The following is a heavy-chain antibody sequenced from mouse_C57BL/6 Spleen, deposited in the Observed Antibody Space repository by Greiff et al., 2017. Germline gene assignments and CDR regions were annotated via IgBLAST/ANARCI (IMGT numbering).Heavy chain of an antibody. D-gene: IGHD1-1*01. CDR2: ISSGGDYI. Sequence: EVKLVESGEGLVKPGGSLKLSCAASGFTFSSYAMSWVRQTPEKRLEWVAYISSGGDYIYYADTVKGQFTISRDNARNTLYLQISSLKSEDTAMYYCTRETHYYGRRTLPFAYWGQGTLVTVSA. CDR3: TRETHYYGRRTLPFAY. CDR1: GFTFSSYA. V-gene: IGHV5-9-1*02. J-gene: IGHJ3*01.